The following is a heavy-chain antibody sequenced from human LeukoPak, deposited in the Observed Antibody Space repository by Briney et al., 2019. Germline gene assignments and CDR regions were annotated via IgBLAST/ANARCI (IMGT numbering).Heavy chain of an antibody. D-gene: IGHD3-3*01. V-gene: IGHV1-2*02. CDR1: GYTFTGYY. CDR2: INPNSGGT. Sequence: ASVKVSCKASGYTFTGYYMHWARQAPGQGLEWMGWINPNSGGTNYAQKFQGRVTMTRDTSISTAYMELSRLRSDDTAVYYCARDLEWLYPGGAFDIWGQGTMVTVSS. J-gene: IGHJ3*02. CDR3: ARDLEWLYPGGAFDI.